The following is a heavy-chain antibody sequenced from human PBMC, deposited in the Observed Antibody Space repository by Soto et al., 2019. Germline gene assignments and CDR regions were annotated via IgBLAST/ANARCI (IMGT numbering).Heavy chain of an antibody. V-gene: IGHV3-30*18. D-gene: IGHD6-6*01. CDR1: GFTFSSYG. Sequence: QVQLVESGGGVVQPGRSLRLSCAASGFTFSSYGMHWVRQAPGKGLEWVAVISYDGSSKYYADSVKGRFTISRDNSKKPAELQMNRPRAGDQAVYFRSKGLGARGSSSGFDYWGQGTLVTVSS. J-gene: IGHJ4*02. CDR3: SKGLGARGSSSGFDY. CDR2: ISYDGSSK.